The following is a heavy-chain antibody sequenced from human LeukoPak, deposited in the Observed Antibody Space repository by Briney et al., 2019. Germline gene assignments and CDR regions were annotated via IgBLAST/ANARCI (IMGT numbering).Heavy chain of an antibody. Sequence: GESLKISCEGSGYSFTSYWLGWVRQMPRKGLEWMGIIYPGDSDTRYSPSFQGQVTISADNSISTAYLQWSSLKASDTAMYYCARHMRSGYSSSWYDAFDIWGQGTMVTVSS. CDR2: IYPGDSDT. J-gene: IGHJ3*02. V-gene: IGHV5-51*01. CDR1: GYSFTSYW. CDR3: ARHMRSGYSSSWYDAFDI. D-gene: IGHD6-13*01.